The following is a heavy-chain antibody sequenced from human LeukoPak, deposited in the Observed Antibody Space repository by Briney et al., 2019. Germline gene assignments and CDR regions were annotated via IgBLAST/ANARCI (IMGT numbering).Heavy chain of an antibody. CDR2: IKEDGSKK. J-gene: IGHJ4*02. Sequence: GGSLRLSCAASGFTFSGCWMTWVRQAPGKGLEWVANIKEDGSKKNYVDSVKGRFTIFRDNAKNSLYLQMNSLRVEDTAVYYCATPLDYYDSSGYHQGGDWGQGTLVTVSS. CDR1: GFTFSGCW. V-gene: IGHV3-7*03. CDR3: ATPLDYYDSSGYHQGGD. D-gene: IGHD3-22*01.